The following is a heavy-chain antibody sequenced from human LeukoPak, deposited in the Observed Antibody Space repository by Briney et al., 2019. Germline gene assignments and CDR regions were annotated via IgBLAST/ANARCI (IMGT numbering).Heavy chain of an antibody. J-gene: IGHJ6*03. CDR2: ISGSGGST. V-gene: IGHV3-23*01. CDR1: GFTFSSYA. D-gene: IGHD6-13*01. Sequence: GGSLRLSCAASGFTFSSYAMSWVGQAPGKGLEWVSAISGSGGSTYYADSVKGRFTISRDNSKNTLYLQMNSLRAEDTAVYYCAKESRGLIATSPLSYMDVWGKGTTVTVSS. CDR3: AKESRGLIATSPLSYMDV.